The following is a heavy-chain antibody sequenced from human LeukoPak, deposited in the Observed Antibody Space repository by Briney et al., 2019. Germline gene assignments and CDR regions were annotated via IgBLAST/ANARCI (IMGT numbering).Heavy chain of an antibody. CDR1: GFTFSSYA. CDR2: ISYDGSNK. V-gene: IGHV3-30*04. D-gene: IGHD3-3*01. CDR3: ARGGAQSPPYYDFWSGHFDY. J-gene: IGHJ4*02. Sequence: SGGSLRLSCAASGFTFSSYAMNWVRQAPGKGLEWVAVISYDGSNKYYADSVKGRFTISRDNSKNTLYLQMNSLRAEDTAAYSCARGGAQSPPYYDFWSGHFDYWGQGTLVTVSS.